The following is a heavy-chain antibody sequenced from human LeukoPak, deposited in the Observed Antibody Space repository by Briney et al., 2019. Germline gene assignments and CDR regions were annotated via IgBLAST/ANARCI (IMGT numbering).Heavy chain of an antibody. CDR3: ARSLWFGESRGGSLSSNWFDP. J-gene: IGHJ5*02. D-gene: IGHD3-10*01. V-gene: IGHV1-69*04. CDR2: IIPIFGIA. Sequence: SVKVSCKASGGTFSSYAISWVRQAPGQGLEWMGRIIPIFGIANYAQKFQGRVTITADQSTSTAYMELSSLRSEDTAVYYCARSLWFGESRGGSLSSNWFDPWGQGTLVTVSS. CDR1: GGTFSSYA.